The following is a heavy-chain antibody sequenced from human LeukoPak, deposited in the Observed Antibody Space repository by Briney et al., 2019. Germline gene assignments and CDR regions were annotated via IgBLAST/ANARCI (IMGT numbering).Heavy chain of an antibody. D-gene: IGHD3-22*01. V-gene: IGHV1-18*01. Sequence: ASVKVSCKASGYTFTSYGINWVRQAPGQGLEWMGWISAYNGNTNYAQKLQGRVTMTTDTSTSTAYMELRSLRSDDTAVYYCAREVYYYDSSGQYYFDYWGQGTLVTVSS. CDR3: AREVYYYDSSGQYYFDY. J-gene: IGHJ4*02. CDR2: ISAYNGNT. CDR1: GYTFTSYG.